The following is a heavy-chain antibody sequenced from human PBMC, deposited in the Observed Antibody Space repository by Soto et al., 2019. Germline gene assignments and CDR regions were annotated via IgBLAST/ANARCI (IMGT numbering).Heavy chain of an antibody. CDR3: ARAHSSSWLGAYFEY. D-gene: IGHD6-13*01. V-gene: IGHV3-72*01. J-gene: IGHJ4*02. CDR1: GFTLSDHY. Sequence: EVQLVESGGGLVQPGGSLRLSCTASGFTLSDHYMDWVRQAPGKGLEWVGRTRDKAHSYTTEYAASVKGRFTISRDDSKNSLYLQMNNLKTEDTAVYYCARAHSSSWLGAYFEYWGQGTLVTVSS. CDR2: TRDKAHSYTT.